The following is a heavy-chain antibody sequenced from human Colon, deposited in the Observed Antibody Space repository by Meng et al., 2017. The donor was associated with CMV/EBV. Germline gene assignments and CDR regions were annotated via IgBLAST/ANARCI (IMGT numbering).Heavy chain of an antibody. D-gene: IGHD1-26*01. Sequence: QVQLQPSGPRLVKPSETLPLTCFISGDSVSTKGAAWDWLRQSPSRGLEWLGRTYYRSKWNTDYALSVRSRISIKADTAKNQFSLQLNSVTPEDTAVYYCARDLKWVPGGYFDLWGRGTLVTVSS. CDR2: TYYRSKWNT. CDR1: GDSVSTKGAA. J-gene: IGHJ2*01. V-gene: IGHV6-1*01. CDR3: ARDLKWVPGGYFDL.